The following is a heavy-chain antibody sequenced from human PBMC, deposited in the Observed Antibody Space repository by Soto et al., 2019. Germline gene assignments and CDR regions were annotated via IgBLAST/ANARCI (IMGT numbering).Heavy chain of an antibody. CDR3: ASVDRQLQQPLDY. V-gene: IGHV4-30-4*01. CDR2: IYYSGST. Sequence: QVQLQESGPGLVKPSQTLSLTCTVSGGSISSGDYYWSWIRQPPGKCLEWIGYIYYSGSTYYNTSLKSRVTIPVDTSKNQFSLKLSSVTAADTAVYYCASVDRQLQQPLDYWGQGTLVTVSS. CDR1: GGSISSGDYY. J-gene: IGHJ4*02. D-gene: IGHD6-13*01.